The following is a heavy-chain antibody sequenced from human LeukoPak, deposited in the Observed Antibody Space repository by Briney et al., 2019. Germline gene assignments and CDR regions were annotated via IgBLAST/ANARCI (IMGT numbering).Heavy chain of an antibody. CDR3: AGFYGSGRDNWFDP. V-gene: IGHV4-4*07. CDR2: IYTSGST. CDR1: GGSISSYY. J-gene: IGHJ5*02. Sequence: WETLSLTCTVSGGSISSYYWSWIRQPAGKGLEWIGRIYTSGSTNYNPSLKSRVTMSVDTSTNQFSLKLSSVTAADTAVYYCAGFYGSGRDNWFDPWGQGTLVTVSS. D-gene: IGHD3-10*01.